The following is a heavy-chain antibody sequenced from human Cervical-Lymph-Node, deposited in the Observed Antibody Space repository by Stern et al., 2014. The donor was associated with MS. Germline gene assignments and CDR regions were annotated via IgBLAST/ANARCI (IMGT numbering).Heavy chain of an antibody. D-gene: IGHD3-9*01. J-gene: IGHJ4*02. Sequence: QLQLQESGPGLMKPSETLSLTCAVSGGSISSRSDYWGWIRQPPGKGLGWIGSIYYSGGTYSNPYLKSRVTLSVDTPTNQISLKLISVTAADTAVYYCARLGNYYDTLTGYYYFFDYWGQGTLVTVSS. CDR1: GGSISSRSDY. CDR2: IYYSGGT. CDR3: ARLGNYYDTLTGYYYFFDY. V-gene: IGHV4-39*01.